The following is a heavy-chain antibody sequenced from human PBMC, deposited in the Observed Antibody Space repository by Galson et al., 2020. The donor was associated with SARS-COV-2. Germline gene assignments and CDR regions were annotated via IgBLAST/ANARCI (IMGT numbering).Heavy chain of an antibody. J-gene: IGHJ4*02. D-gene: IGHD6-19*01. Sequence: GGSLRLSCAVSGFTFKDFWMSWFRQAPGKGLEWVANIRGDGSETNYVDSVQGRFFISRDNAIDSLFLQMNNLTADDTAVYFWSREGWQCGYWGQGTRVTVSS. CDR2: IRGDGSET. CDR3: SREGWQCGY. CDR1: GFTFKDFW. V-gene: IGHV3-7*01.